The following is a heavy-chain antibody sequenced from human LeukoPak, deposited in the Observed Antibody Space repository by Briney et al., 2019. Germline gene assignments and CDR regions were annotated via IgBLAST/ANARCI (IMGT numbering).Heavy chain of an antibody. J-gene: IGHJ5*02. CDR2: INPSGGST. D-gene: IGHD4-23*01. Sequence: ASVKVSCKASGYTFTGYYMHWVRQAPGQGLEWMGIINPSGGSTSYAQKFQGRVTMTRDMSTSTDYMELSSLGSEDTAVYYCARDNSVEDTAWWFDPWGQGTLVTVSS. CDR3: ARDNSVEDTAWWFDP. V-gene: IGHV1-46*01. CDR1: GYTFTGYY.